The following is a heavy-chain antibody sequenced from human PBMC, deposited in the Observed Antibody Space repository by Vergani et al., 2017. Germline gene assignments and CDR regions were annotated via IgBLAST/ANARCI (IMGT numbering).Heavy chain of an antibody. Sequence: EVQLVDSGGGLVQPGGSLRLSCAASGFTFSSYWMNWVRKAPGKGLEWVANRNQDGSQKQYVDSVKGRFTISRDNAKNSLYLQMNSLRAEDTAVYHCARTGYSSNSKDYWGQGTLVTVSS. CDR3: ARTGYSSNSKDY. D-gene: IGHD6-19*01. J-gene: IGHJ4*02. V-gene: IGHV3-7*01. CDR2: RNQDGSQK. CDR1: GFTFSSYW.